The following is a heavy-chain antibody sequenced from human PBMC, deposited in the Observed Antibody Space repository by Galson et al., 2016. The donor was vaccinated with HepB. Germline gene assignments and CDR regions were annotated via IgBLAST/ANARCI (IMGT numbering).Heavy chain of an antibody. CDR3: ARGGKRWLEGYYYYYGMDV. D-gene: IGHD6-19*01. J-gene: IGHJ6*02. CDR2: ISYDGRHT. CDR1: GFAFSTYA. V-gene: IGHV3-30*03. Sequence: SLRLSCAASGFAFSTYAMHWVRQAPGKGLEWVALISYDGRHTYYADPVKGRFTISRDNSQNTLFLQMNSLRPEDTAVYYCARGGKRWLEGYYYYYGMDVWGQGTTVTVSS.